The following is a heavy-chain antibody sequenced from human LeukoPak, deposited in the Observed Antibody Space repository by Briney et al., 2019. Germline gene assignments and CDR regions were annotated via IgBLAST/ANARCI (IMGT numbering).Heavy chain of an antibody. Sequence: GGSLRPSCAASGFTFSSYSMNWVRQAPGKGLEWVSSISSSSSYIYSADSVKGRFTISRDNAKNSLYPQMNSLRAEDTAVYYCARDFSDSSGYYYYFDYWGQGTLVTVSS. CDR1: GFTFSSYS. D-gene: IGHD3-22*01. CDR3: ARDFSDSSGYYYYFDY. J-gene: IGHJ4*02. CDR2: ISSSSSYI. V-gene: IGHV3-21*01.